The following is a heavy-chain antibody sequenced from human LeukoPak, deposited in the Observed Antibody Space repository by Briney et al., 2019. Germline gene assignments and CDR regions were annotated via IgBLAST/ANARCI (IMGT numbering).Heavy chain of an antibody. J-gene: IGHJ4*02. CDR2: LFTGGGRT. V-gene: IGHV3-23*01. CDR3: AKECDYSPGHKFDL. Sequence: GGSLRLSCAASGFTFNNYLMSWVRQAPGKGLEWVSVLFTGGGRTLYADSVKGRFTISGDTSRITLYLQMNGLRAEDTAVYYCAKECDYSPGHKFDLWGQGTLVTVSS. D-gene: IGHD3-10*01. CDR1: GFTFNNYL.